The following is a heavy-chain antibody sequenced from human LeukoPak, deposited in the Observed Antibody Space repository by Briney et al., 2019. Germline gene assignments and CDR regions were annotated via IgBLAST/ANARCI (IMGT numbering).Heavy chain of an antibody. D-gene: IGHD3-9*01. CDR2: IYYSGDT. CDR1: DGAIAGYS. V-gene: IGHV4-59*01. CDR3: ARYNILTGSDY. Sequence: SETLSLTCTVSDGAIAGYSWSWIRQPPGKGLEWIGYIYYSGDTNYNPSLQSRVTVSVDTSKNQFSLKLSSVTAADTAVYYRARYNILTGSDYWGQGTLVTVSA. J-gene: IGHJ4*02.